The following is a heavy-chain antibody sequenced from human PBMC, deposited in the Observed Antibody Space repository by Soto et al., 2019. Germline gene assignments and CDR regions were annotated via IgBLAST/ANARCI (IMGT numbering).Heavy chain of an antibody. CDR2: INPYSGGT. D-gene: IGHD2-2*01. Sequence: ASVKVSCKASGYTFTDYYIHLVRQAPGQGLEWMGWINPYSGGTNYAQRFQGWVTMTRDTSISTAYMELSRLTSDDTAVYYCARTQYQYTMDVWGQGTTVTVSS. CDR3: ARTQYQYTMDV. J-gene: IGHJ6*02. V-gene: IGHV1-2*04. CDR1: GYTFTDYY.